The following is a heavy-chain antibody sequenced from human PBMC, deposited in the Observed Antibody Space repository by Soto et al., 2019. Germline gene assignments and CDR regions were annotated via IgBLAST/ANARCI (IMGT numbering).Heavy chain of an antibody. Sequence: PGGSLRLSCAASRFTFGNYAMTWVRQAPGKGLEWVSDITDSGSSTYYADSVKGRFTISRDNFRNTLYLQTNSLRAEDTAVYYCAKFLYSGYPDAFDIWGQGTMVTVSS. V-gene: IGHV3-23*01. CDR2: ITDSGSST. CDR1: RFTFGNYA. D-gene: IGHD5-12*01. CDR3: AKFLYSGYPDAFDI. J-gene: IGHJ3*02.